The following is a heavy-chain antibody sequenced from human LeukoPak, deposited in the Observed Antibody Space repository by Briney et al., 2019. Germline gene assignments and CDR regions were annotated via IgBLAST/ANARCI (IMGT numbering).Heavy chain of an antibody. CDR3: ARLLLTYYYDSSGYYYQFDY. Sequence: GESLKISCKASGNSITTYWIGWVRQKPGKGLEWMGLIFPGDSDTKYSPSFQGQVTISADKSISTAYLQWSSLKASDTAMYYCARLLLTYYYDSSGYYYQFDYWGQGTLVTVSS. D-gene: IGHD3-22*01. V-gene: IGHV5-51*01. J-gene: IGHJ4*02. CDR1: GNSITTYW. CDR2: IFPGDSDT.